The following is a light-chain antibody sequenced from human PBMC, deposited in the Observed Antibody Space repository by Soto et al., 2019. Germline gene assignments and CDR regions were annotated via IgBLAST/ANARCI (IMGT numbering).Light chain of an antibody. CDR2: GAS. CDR3: QQYNKWPLT. CDR1: QSLNGN. Sequence: EIVMTKSPATLSVSLGERATLSCSASQSLNGNLAWYQQKPGQGPRLLIYGASTRATGIPARFSGSGSGTEFTLTISSLQSEDFAVYHCQQYNKWPLTFGGGTKVEIK. J-gene: IGKJ4*01. V-gene: IGKV3D-15*01.